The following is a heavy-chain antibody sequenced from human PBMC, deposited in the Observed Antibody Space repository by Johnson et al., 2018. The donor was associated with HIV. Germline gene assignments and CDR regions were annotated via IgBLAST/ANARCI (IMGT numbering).Heavy chain of an antibody. CDR1: GFSFSNYA. D-gene: IGHD4-11*01. CDR3: AKETRDSRIAFDV. Sequence: QVQLVESGGGVVQPGGSLRLTCKASGFSFSNYAIHWVRQAPGKGLEWVTFIQFDGSHKYSADFVKGRFTISRDTSKKSVFLQMNNLRPEDTAVYYCAKETRDSRIAFDVWGQGTLVTLSS. V-gene: IGHV3-30*02. J-gene: IGHJ3*01. CDR2: IQFDGSHK.